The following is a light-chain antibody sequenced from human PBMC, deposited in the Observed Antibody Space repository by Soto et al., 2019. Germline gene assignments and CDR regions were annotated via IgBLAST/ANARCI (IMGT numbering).Light chain of an antibody. J-gene: IGLJ3*02. Sequence: QAVVTQEPSLTVSPGGTVTLTCASTTGAVTSGYSPNWFQQKPGQAPRALIYSTGNKHSWTPARFSGSLLGGKAALTLSGVQPEDEAEYYCLLYYGGAQYWVFGGGTKLTVL. V-gene: IGLV7-43*01. CDR3: LLYYGGAQYWV. CDR2: STG. CDR1: TGAVTSGYS.